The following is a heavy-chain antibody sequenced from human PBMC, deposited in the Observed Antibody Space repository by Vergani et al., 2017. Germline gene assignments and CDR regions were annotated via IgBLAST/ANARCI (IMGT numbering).Heavy chain of an antibody. J-gene: IGHJ4*02. CDR1: EYSFGNYW. CDR2: IYPADSDT. D-gene: IGHD1-1*01. Sequence: EVELVQSGPEMRKPGESLKISCKGSEYSFGNYWIGWVRQLPGKGLEWMGIIYPADSDTRDSPPFQGQVTISADKSISTAFLQWDSLKASDTALYYCARHTTYTDSWGQGTLVTVSS. CDR3: ARHTTYTDS. V-gene: IGHV5-51*01.